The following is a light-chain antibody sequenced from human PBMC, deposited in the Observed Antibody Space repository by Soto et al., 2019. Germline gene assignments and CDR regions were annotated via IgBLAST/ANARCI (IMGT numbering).Light chain of an antibody. J-gene: IGLJ2*01. CDR2: GDN. Sequence: QSVLTQPPSVSGAPGQTVTISCTGSSSNIGATSDVHWYQQLPGAAPKLLIYGDNHRPSGVPGRFSGSKSGTSASLVITGPQTEDEADDYYHSYDNSSSKTRDVFGRGTKLTVL. V-gene: IGLV1-40*01. CDR3: HSYDNSSSKTRDV. CDR1: SSNIGATSD.